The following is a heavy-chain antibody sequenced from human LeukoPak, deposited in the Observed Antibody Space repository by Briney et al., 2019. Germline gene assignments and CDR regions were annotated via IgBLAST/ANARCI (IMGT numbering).Heavy chain of an antibody. CDR3: TRQAYRRFDP. CDR1: GDSVSSSGVT. CDR2: TYYRSKWYN. D-gene: IGHD3-16*02. V-gene: IGHV6-1*01. Sequence: SQTLSLTCAISGDSVSSSGVTWNWIRQYPSRGLEWLGRTYYRSKWYNDYAVSVKSRITINPDTSRNQFSLQLNPVTPEDTAVYYCTRQAYRRFDPWGQGTLVTVSS. J-gene: IGHJ5*02.